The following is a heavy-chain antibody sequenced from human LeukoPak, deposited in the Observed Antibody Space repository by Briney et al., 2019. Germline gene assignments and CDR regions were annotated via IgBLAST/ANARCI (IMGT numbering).Heavy chain of an antibody. J-gene: IGHJ6*04. CDR2: IYSGGST. D-gene: IGHD2-15*01. V-gene: IGHV3-53*01. CDR1: GFTVSSNY. CDR3: ARGQAGYCSGGSCEGLLDV. Sequence: GESLRLSCAASGFTVSSNYMSWVRQAPGKGLEWVSVIYSGGSTYYADSVKGRFTISRDNSKNTLSLQMNSLRAEDTAVYYWARGQAGYCSGGSCEGLLDVWGKGTTVTISS.